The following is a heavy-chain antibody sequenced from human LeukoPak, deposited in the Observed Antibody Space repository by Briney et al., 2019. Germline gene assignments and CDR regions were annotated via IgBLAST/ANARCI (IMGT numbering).Heavy chain of an antibody. D-gene: IGHD3-10*01. CDR3: ARYNAGSLDF. V-gene: IGHV5-51*01. J-gene: IGHJ4*02. Sequence: GESLKISCKAYEYSFSTNWIGWVRQMPGKGLEWMGLIYPGDSQSKYSPSFQGHVTFSADTSRNTAYLQWNSLKASGTAMYYCARYNAGSLDFWGQGTMIYVSS. CDR2: IYPGDSQS. CDR1: EYSFSTNW.